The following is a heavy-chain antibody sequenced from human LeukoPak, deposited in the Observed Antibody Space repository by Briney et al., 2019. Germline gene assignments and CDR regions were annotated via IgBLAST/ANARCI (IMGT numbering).Heavy chain of an antibody. V-gene: IGHV3-30*18. Sequence: GGSLRLSCAASGFTFSNCGMHWVRQAPGKGLDWVAVISNDGSKKYYADSVKGRFTISRDNSKNTLSLQVSSLRTEDTAVYYCAKDRYSYAFEYSDSWGQGTLVTVSS. CDR3: AKDRYSYAFEYSDS. CDR1: GFTFSNCG. CDR2: ISNDGSKK. D-gene: IGHD5-18*01. J-gene: IGHJ4*02.